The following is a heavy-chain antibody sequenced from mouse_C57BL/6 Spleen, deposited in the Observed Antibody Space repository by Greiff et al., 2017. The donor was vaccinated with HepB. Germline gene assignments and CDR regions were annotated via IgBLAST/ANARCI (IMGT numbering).Heavy chain of an antibody. V-gene: IGHV5-17*01. CDR3: ASEANWVPFAY. Sequence: EVQLVESGGGLVKPGGSLTLSCAASGFTFSDYGMHWVRQAPAKGLEWVAYISSGSSTIYYADTVKGRFTISRDNAKNTLFLQMTSLRSEDTAMYYGASEANWVPFAYWGQGTLVTVST. D-gene: IGHD4-1*01. CDR1: GFTFSDYG. CDR2: ISSGSSTI. J-gene: IGHJ3*01.